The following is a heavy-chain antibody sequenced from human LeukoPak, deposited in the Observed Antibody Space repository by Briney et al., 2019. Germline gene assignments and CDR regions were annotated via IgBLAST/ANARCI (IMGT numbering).Heavy chain of an antibody. V-gene: IGHV3-66*01. CDR2: IYSGGST. CDR1: GFTVSSNY. CDR3: ARDKEQQLGYYYYYGMDV. Sequence: GGSLRLSCAASGFTVSSNYMSWVRQAPGKGLEWVSVIYSGGSTYYADSVKGRFTISRDNSKNTLYLQMNSLRAEDTAVYYCARDKEQQLGYYYYYGMDVWGQGTTVTVSS. J-gene: IGHJ6*02. D-gene: IGHD6-13*01.